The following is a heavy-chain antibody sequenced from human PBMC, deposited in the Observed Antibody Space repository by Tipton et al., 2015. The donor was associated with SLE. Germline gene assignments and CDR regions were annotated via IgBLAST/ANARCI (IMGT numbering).Heavy chain of an antibody. J-gene: IGHJ4*02. CDR1: GGSISSGGYY. Sequence: TLSLTCTVSGGSISSGGYYCSWIRQHPGKGLEWIGYIYYSGSTYYNPSLKSRVTISVDTSKNQFSLKLSSVTAADTAVYYWATGCSSTSLYYFDYWGQGTLVTVSS. CDR2: IYYSGST. CDR3: ATGCSSTSLYYFDY. V-gene: IGHV4-31*03. D-gene: IGHD2-2*01.